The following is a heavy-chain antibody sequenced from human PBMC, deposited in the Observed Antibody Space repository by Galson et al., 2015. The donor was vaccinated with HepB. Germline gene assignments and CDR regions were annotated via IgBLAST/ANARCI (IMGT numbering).Heavy chain of an antibody. Sequence: SVKVSSKASGHTFPTFGISWVRQAPGQGLEWMGWSINNGNTKYAQKFKGRVTMTTDTSTTTAYMELRSLRSDDTAVYYCAREYCSGGSCYGVDYWGQGTLVTVSS. D-gene: IGHD2-15*01. CDR2: SINNGNT. CDR3: AREYCSGGSCYGVDY. J-gene: IGHJ4*02. V-gene: IGHV1-18*01. CDR1: GHTFPTFG.